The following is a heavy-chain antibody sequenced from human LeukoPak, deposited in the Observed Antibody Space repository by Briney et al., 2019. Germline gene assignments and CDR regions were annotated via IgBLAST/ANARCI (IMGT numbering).Heavy chain of an antibody. D-gene: IGHD3-3*01. CDR3: AKDLRRDDFWSGYHY. Sequence: GGSLRLSCAASGFTFSSYAMSWVRQAPGKGLEWVSAISGSGGSTYYADSVKSRFTISRDNSKNTLYLQMNSLRAEDTAVYYCAKDLRRDDFWSGYHYWGQGTLVTVSS. CDR1: GFTFSSYA. CDR2: ISGSGGST. J-gene: IGHJ4*02. V-gene: IGHV3-23*01.